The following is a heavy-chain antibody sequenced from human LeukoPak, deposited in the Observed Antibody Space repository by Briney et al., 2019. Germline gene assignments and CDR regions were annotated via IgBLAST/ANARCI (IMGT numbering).Heavy chain of an antibody. D-gene: IGHD7-27*01. CDR3: ARVITGEVAFDI. CDR1: GGSISSYY. J-gene: IGHJ3*02. V-gene: IGHV4-59*08. CDR2: IYYSGST. Sequence: SETLSLTCTVSGGSISSYYWSWIRQPPGKGLEWIGYIYYSGSTNYNPSLKSRVTISVDTSKNQFSLKLSSVAAADTAVYCCARVITGEVAFDIWGQGTMVTVSS.